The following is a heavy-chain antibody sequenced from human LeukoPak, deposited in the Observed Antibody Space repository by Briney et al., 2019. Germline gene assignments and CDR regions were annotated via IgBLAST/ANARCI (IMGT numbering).Heavy chain of an antibody. D-gene: IGHD6-13*01. CDR3: AKTNSSSRAHYYYYYYMDV. V-gene: IGHV3-23*01. Sequence: GGSLRLSCAASGFTFSSYVMSWVRQAPGKGLEWVSAISGSDDSTYYADSVKGRFTISRDNSKNTLYLEMNSLRAEDTAVYYCAKTNSSSRAHYYYYYYMDVWGKGTTVTISS. CDR1: GFTFSSYV. CDR2: ISGSDDST. J-gene: IGHJ6*03.